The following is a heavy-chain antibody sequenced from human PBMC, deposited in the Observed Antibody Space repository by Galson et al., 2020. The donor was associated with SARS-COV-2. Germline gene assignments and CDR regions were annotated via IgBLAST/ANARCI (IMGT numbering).Heavy chain of an antibody. D-gene: IGHD1-26*01. V-gene: IGHV3-30-3*01. CDR2: ISYDGSNK. CDR1: GFTFSSYA. Sequence: GESLKIPCAASGFTFSSYAMHWVRQAPGKGLEWVAVISYDGSNKYQPDSVKGRFTISRDNSKNTLYLQMNSLRSEDTAVYYCARDGGSYSDYWGQGTVVTVS. J-gene: IGHJ4*02. CDR3: ARDGGSYSDY.